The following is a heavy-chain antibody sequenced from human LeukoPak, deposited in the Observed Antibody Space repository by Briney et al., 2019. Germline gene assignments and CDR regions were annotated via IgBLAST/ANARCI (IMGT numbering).Heavy chain of an antibody. J-gene: IGHJ4*02. Sequence: SETLSLTCAVYGGSFSAYSWTWIRQPPGKGLEWIGEINHSGGTNHNPSLKSRVSISRDSSKNQIFLKLRSVTAADTAVYYCARSDSSGPLIPLFDYWGQGTLVTVSS. CDR1: GGSFSAYS. CDR2: INHSGGT. V-gene: IGHV4-34*01. D-gene: IGHD6-19*01. CDR3: ARSDSSGPLIPLFDY.